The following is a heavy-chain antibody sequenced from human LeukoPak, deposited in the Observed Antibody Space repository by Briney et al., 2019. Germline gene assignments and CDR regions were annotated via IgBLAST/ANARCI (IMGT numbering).Heavy chain of an antibody. CDR1: GFTVSTKY. J-gene: IGHJ2*01. Sequence: GGSLRLSCAASGFTVSTKYMNWVRQAPGKGLEWVSIIYSGGDTYYADSVKGRFTISRDNSKDTLSLQMNSLRAEDTAVYYCARVGDHYHWYFDLWGRGTLVSVSS. V-gene: IGHV3-53*01. D-gene: IGHD3-10*01. CDR3: ARVGDHYHWYFDL. CDR2: IYSGGDT.